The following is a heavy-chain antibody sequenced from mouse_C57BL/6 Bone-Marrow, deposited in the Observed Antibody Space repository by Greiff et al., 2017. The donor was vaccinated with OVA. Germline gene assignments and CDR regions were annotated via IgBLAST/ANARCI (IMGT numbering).Heavy chain of an antibody. Sequence: EVKLEESGAGLVKPGGSLKLSCAASGFTFSSYAMSWVRQTPEKRLEWVAYISSGGDYIYYADTVKGRFTISRDNARNTLYLQMSSLKSEYTAIYYCTRDDEYDVRRCFDYWGQGTTLTVSS. J-gene: IGHJ2*01. CDR2: ISSGGDYI. V-gene: IGHV5-9-1*02. CDR3: TRDDEYDVRRCFDY. CDR1: GFTFSSYA. D-gene: IGHD2-4*01.